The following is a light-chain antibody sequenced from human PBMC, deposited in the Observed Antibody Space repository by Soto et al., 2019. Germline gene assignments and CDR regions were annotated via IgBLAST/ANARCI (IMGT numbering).Light chain of an antibody. J-gene: IGKJ5*01. CDR2: DAS. CDR1: QSVSRY. CDR3: QHRSSWPIT. Sequence: EIVLTQSPATLSLSPGERATLSCRASQSVSRYLAWYQQKPGQAPRFLIYDASNRATGIPARFSGSGSGTDFTLTISSLEPEDFAVYYCQHRSSWPITFGQGTRLEIK. V-gene: IGKV3-11*01.